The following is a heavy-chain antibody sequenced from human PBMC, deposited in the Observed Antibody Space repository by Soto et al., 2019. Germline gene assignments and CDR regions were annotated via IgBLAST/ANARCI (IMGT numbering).Heavy chain of an antibody. J-gene: IGHJ4*02. Sequence: GGSLRLSCAASGLTFINYAMHWVRQAPGKGLEWVAVISYDGSNKYYADSVKGRFTISRDNSKNTMYLQMNSLSAEDTAVYHCARDQVKGTMTILWGQGTLVTVSS. CDR1: GLTFINYA. CDR3: ARDQVKGTMTIL. D-gene: IGHD4-17*01. V-gene: IGHV3-30-3*01. CDR2: ISYDGSNK.